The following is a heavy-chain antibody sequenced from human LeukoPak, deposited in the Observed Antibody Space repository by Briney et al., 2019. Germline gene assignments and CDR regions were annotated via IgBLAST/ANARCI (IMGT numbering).Heavy chain of an antibody. CDR2: INHSGST. D-gene: IGHD2-8*01. V-gene: IGHV4-34*01. CDR3: ARSLGYCTNGVCYDLPRY. J-gene: IGHJ4*02. CDR1: GGSFSGYY. Sequence: SETLSLTCAVYGGSFSGYYWSWIRQPPGKGLEWIGEINHSGSTNYNPSLKSRVTISVDTSKNQFSLKLSSVTAADTAVYYYARSLGYCTNGVCYDLPRYWGQGTLVTVSS.